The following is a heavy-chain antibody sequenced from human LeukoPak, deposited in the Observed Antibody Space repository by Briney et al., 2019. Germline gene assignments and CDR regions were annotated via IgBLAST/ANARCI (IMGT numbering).Heavy chain of an antibody. CDR2: INNDGSST. CDR3: ARERSGWLFDY. V-gene: IGHV3-74*01. D-gene: IGHD6-19*01. J-gene: IGHJ4*02. Sequence: GVSLRLYCAASGFTFSSYSMNWLRQALGKGLVWVSRINNDGSSTIYADSVKGRFTISRDNAKNTLYLQMNSLRADDTAVYYCARERSGWLFDYWGQGTLVTVSS. CDR1: GFTFSSYS.